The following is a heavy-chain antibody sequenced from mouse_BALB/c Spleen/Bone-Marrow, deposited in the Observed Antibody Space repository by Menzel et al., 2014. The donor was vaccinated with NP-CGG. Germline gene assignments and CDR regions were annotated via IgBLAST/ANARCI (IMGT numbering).Heavy chain of an antibody. D-gene: IGHD2-14*01. V-gene: IGHV14-4*02. J-gene: IGHJ1*01. CDR2: IDPENGDT. CDR3: NRYDWYFDV. CDR1: GFNIKDYY. Sequence: VQLQQSGAELVRSGASVKLSCTASGFNIKDYYMHWVKQRPDQGLEWIGWIDPENGDTEYAPKFQGKATMTADTSSNTAYLQLSSLTSEDTAVYYCNRYDWYFDVWGAGTTVTVSS.